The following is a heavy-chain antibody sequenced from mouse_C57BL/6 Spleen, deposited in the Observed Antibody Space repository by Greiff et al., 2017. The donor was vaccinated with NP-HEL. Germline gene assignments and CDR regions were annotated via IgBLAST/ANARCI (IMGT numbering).Heavy chain of an antibody. CDR2: ISSGSSTI. Sequence: EVQLMESGGGLVKPGGSLKLSCAASGFTFSDYGMHWVRQAPEKGLEWVAYISSGSSTIYYADTVKGRFTISRDNATNTLFLQMTSLRSEDTAMYYCAREITTVVATYYFDYWGQGTTLTVSS. V-gene: IGHV5-17*01. D-gene: IGHD1-1*01. CDR3: AREITTVVATYYFDY. J-gene: IGHJ2*01. CDR1: GFTFSDYG.